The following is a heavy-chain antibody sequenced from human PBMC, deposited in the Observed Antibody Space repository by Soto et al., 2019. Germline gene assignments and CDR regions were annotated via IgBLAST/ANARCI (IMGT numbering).Heavy chain of an antibody. CDR2: IRSKANSYAT. CDR3: TRLTRVRFLEWLGTYYYYYMDV. J-gene: IGHJ6*03. V-gene: IGHV3-73*01. Sequence: GSLRLSCAASGFTFSGSAMHWVRQASGKGLEWVGRIRSKANSYATAYAASVKGRFTISRDDSKNTAYLQMNSLKTEDTAVYYCTRLTRVRFLEWLGTYYYYYMDVWGKATTVTVSS. CDR1: GFTFSGSA. D-gene: IGHD3-3*01.